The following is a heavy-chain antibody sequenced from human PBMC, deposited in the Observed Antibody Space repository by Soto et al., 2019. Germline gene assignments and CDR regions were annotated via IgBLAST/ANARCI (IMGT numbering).Heavy chain of an antibody. V-gene: IGHV4-61*07. Sequence: WTWIRQPPGKGLEWIGYIYYSGSITYNPSLTSRLTIAVDTSKKQFSLKLSSVTAADTAVYYCARLRGNCSGGSCYPDYWGQGTLVTVS. CDR2: IYYSGSI. J-gene: IGHJ4*02. CDR3: ARLRGNCSGGSCYPDY. D-gene: IGHD2-15*01.